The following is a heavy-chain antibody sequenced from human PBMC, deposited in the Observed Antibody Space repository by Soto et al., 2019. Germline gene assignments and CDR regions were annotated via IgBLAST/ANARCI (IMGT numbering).Heavy chain of an antibody. J-gene: IGHJ4*02. Sequence: GGSMRLSCAASGFPFSTYIMNWVSQAPGKGLEWVSYISSRSSTIFYADSVKGRFTISRDNVKNSLYLQMNSLRAEDTAVYYCASGTNGAFFVYWGQGILVTVSS. CDR3: ASGTNGAFFVY. CDR2: ISSRSSTI. V-gene: IGHV3-48*04. CDR1: GFPFSTYI. D-gene: IGHD2-8*01.